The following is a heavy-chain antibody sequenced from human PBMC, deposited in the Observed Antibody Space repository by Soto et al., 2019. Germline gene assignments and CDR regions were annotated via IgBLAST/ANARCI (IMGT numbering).Heavy chain of an antibody. Sequence: XESLRLACAASGFTFTWYSMNWVRQAPGKGLEWVSSISSTTNYIYYGDSMKGRFTISRDNAKNSLYLEMNSLRAEDTAVYYCARESEDLTSNFDYWGQGTLVTVSS. V-gene: IGHV3-21*06. J-gene: IGHJ4*02. CDR1: GFTFTWYS. CDR2: ISSTTNYI. CDR3: ARESEDLTSNFDY.